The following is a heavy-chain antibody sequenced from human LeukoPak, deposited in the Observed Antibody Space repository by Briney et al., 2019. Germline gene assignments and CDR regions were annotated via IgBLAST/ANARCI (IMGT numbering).Heavy chain of an antibody. CDR3: ARGDGYNYWDY. J-gene: IGHJ4*02. CDR1: GFTVSSNY. CDR2: IYKGGST. V-gene: IGHV3-53*01. Sequence: GGSLRLSCAASGFTVSSNYMSWVRQAPGKGLEWVAVIYKGGSTYYADSVKGRFTISRDNSKNTLYLQMNSLRAEDTAVYYCARGDGYNYWDYWGQGTLVTVSS. D-gene: IGHD5-24*01.